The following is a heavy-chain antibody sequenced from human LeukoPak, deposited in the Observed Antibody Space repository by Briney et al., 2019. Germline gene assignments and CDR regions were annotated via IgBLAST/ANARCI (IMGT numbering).Heavy chain of an antibody. J-gene: IGHJ4*02. CDR1: GYAFTSYD. CDR2: MNPNSGNT. D-gene: IGHD6-19*01. Sequence: ASVKVSCKASGYAFTSYDINWVRQATGQGLGWMGWMNPNSGNTGYVQKFQGRVIMTRDTSISTAYMEMSRLTSEDTAVYLCARDRVGVGGNGWENWGQGTLVTVSS. V-gene: IGHV1-8*01. CDR3: ARDRVGVGGNGWEN.